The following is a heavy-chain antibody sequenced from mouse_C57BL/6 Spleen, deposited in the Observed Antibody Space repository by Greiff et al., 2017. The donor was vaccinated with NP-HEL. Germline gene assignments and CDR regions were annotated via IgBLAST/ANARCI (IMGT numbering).Heavy chain of an antibody. CDR3: ASHYGSSYVDY. Sequence: QVQLQQSGAELVKPGASVKLSCKASGYTFTSYWMQWVKQRPGQGLEWMGEIDPSDCYTNYNQKFKGKGTLTVDTSSSTAYMQLSILTSEDSAVYCCASHYGSSYVDYWGQGTTLTVSS. J-gene: IGHJ2*01. CDR2: IDPSDCYT. V-gene: IGHV1-50*01. CDR1: GYTFTSYW. D-gene: IGHD1-1*01.